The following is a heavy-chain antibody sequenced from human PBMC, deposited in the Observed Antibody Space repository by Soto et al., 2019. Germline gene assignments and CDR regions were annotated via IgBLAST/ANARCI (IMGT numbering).Heavy chain of an antibody. D-gene: IGHD3-22*01. CDR2: ISGSGGST. CDR1: GFTFSSYA. CDR3: AKDTTLYYYDSSGYSV. Sequence: GGSLRLSCAASGFTFSSYAMSWVRQAPGKGLEWVSAISGSGGSTYYADSVKGRFTISRDNSKNTLCLQMNSLRAEDTAVYYCAKDTTLYYYDSSGYSVWGQGTLVTVSS. V-gene: IGHV3-23*01. J-gene: IGHJ4*02.